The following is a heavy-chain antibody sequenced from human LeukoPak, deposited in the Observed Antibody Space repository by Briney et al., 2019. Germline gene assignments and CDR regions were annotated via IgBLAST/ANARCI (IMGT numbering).Heavy chain of an antibody. D-gene: IGHD3-9*01. CDR1: GYTFTSYG. V-gene: IGHV1-18*01. CDR3: ARDRSYYDIMTGYFSVGKKNSYYYCGMGV. CDR2: ISAYNGNT. Sequence: ASVKVSCKASGYTFTSYGISWVRQAPGQGLEWMGWISAYNGNTNYAQKLQGRVTMTTDTSTSTAYMELRSLRSDDTAVYYCARDRSYYDIMTGYFSVGKKNSYYYCGMGVWGQGTTVTVSS. J-gene: IGHJ6*02.